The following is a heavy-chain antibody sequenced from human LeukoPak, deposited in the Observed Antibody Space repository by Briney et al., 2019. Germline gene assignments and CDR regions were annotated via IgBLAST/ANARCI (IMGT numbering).Heavy chain of an antibody. V-gene: IGHV3-30*04. CDR1: GFTFSSCA. J-gene: IGHJ4*02. CDR2: ISYDGSNK. CDR3: ARVGIAVAGSFDY. Sequence: GGSLRLSCAASGFTFSSCAMHWVRQAPGKGLEWVAVISYDGSNKYYEDSVKGRFTISRDNSKNTLYLQMNSLRAEDTAVYYCARVGIAVAGSFDYWGQGTLVTVSS. D-gene: IGHD6-19*01.